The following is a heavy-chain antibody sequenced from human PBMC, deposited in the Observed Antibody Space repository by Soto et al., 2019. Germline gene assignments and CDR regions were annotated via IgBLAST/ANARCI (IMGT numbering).Heavy chain of an antibody. CDR1: STYW. CDR3: VCGGNFFVY. CDR2: LDKDGSER. D-gene: IGHD3-16*01. Sequence: STYWMTWVRQPPGKGLEWVANLDKDGSERYYVDSVRGRFTISRDNTKNSLILQMNSLRTEDTAVYYCVCGGNFFVYWGQGTLVTVSS. V-gene: IGHV3-7*01. J-gene: IGHJ4*01.